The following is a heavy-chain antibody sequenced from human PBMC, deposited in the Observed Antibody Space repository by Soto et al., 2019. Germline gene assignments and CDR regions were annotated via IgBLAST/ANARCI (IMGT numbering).Heavy chain of an antibody. Sequence: GGSLRLSCAASGFTFSSYGMHWVRQAPGKGLEWVAIIWYDGSNEYYVDSVKGRFTISRDNAKNSLYLQMNSLRAEDTAVYYCARDGGGFDVWGQGTTVTVSS. CDR1: GFTFSSYG. J-gene: IGHJ6*02. CDR3: ARDGGGFDV. D-gene: IGHD3-16*01. V-gene: IGHV3-33*01. CDR2: IWYDGSNE.